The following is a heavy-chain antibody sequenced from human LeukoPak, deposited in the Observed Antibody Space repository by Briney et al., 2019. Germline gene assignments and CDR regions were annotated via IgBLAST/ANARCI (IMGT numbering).Heavy chain of an antibody. Sequence: PSETLSLTCTVSGGSISSSSYYWGWIRQPPGKGPEWIGSIYYSGSTYYNPSLKSRVTISVDTSKNQFSLKLSSVTAADTAVYYCARESITMVRGLIDYWGQGTLVTVSS. D-gene: IGHD3-10*01. V-gene: IGHV4-39*07. CDR3: ARESITMVRGLIDY. CDR2: IYYSGST. CDR1: GGSISSSSYY. J-gene: IGHJ4*02.